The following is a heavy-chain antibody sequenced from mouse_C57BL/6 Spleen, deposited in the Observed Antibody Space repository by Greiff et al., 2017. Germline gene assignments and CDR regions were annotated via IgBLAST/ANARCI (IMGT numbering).Heavy chain of an antibody. CDR1: GYTFTSYW. Sequence: VQLQQPGAELVKPGASVKMSCKASGYTFTSYWITWVKQRPGHGLEWIGDIYPGSGSTNYNEKFKCKATLTVDTSSNTAYMQLSSLTSEDSAVYYGARIDYGYAYYDDMDYWGQGTSGTVSS. J-gene: IGHJ4*01. D-gene: IGHD2-2*01. CDR3: ARIDYGYAYYDDMDY. V-gene: IGHV1-55*01. CDR2: IYPGSGST.